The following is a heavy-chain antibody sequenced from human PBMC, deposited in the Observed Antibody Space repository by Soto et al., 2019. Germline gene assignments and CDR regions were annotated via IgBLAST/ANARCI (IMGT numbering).Heavy chain of an antibody. V-gene: IGHV1-18*01. CDR1: GYTFTSYG. Sequence: QVQLVQSGAEVKKPGASVKVSCKASGYTFTSYGISWVRQAPGQGLEWMGWISAYNGNTNYAQKLQGRVTMTTDTSTSTAYIELRSLRSDDTAVYYCASQGYCSGGSCYSGGRFAFDIWGQGTMVTVSS. D-gene: IGHD2-15*01. CDR2: ISAYNGNT. CDR3: ASQGYCSGGSCYSGGRFAFDI. J-gene: IGHJ3*02.